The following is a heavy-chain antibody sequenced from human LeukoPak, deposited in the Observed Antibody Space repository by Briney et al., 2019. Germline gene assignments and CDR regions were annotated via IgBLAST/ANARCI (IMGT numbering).Heavy chain of an antibody. D-gene: IGHD3-16*02. CDR2: IKQDGSEK. CDR1: GFTFSSYW. J-gene: IGHJ6*03. CDR3: AIEFPYDYVWGSYPYYMDV. Sequence: GGSLRLSCAASGFTFSSYWMSWVRQAPGKGLEWVANIKQDGSEKYYVDSVKGRFTISRDNAKNSLYLQMNSLRAEDTAVYYCAIEFPYDYVWGSYPYYMDVWGKGTTVTISS. V-gene: IGHV3-7*01.